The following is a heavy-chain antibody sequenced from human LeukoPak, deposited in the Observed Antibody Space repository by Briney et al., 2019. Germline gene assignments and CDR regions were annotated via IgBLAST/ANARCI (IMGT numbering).Heavy chain of an antibody. Sequence: GGSLRLSCAASGFTITSYAMIWVRQAPGRGLTWVSGISGSGGSTYYADSVKGRFTISRDNPRSTLYLQMSSLRAEDTAVYYCARKLSGYAPFDCWGQGTLVTVSS. CDR1: GFTITSYA. J-gene: IGHJ4*02. V-gene: IGHV3-23*01. D-gene: IGHD5-12*01. CDR3: ARKLSGYAPFDC. CDR2: ISGSGGST.